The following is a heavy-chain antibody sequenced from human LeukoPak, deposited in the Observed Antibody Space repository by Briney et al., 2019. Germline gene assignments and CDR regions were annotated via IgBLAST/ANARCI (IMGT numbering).Heavy chain of an antibody. J-gene: IGHJ4*02. CDR1: GYSISSGYY. V-gene: IGHV4-38-2*02. CDR2: INHSGST. Sequence: SETLSLTCTVSGYSISSGYYWSWIRQPPGKGLEWIGEINHSGSTNYNPSLKSRVTISVDTSKNQFSLKLSSVTAADTAVYYCARLTRGRGFDYWGQGTLVTVSS. D-gene: IGHD1-14*01. CDR3: ARLTRGRGFDY.